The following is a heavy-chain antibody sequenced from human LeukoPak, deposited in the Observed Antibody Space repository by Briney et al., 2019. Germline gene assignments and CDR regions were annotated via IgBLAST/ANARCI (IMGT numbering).Heavy chain of an antibody. J-gene: IGHJ5*02. CDR3: APQQAYSPYNWFDP. CDR1: GFTITNYW. D-gene: IGHD5-12*01. Sequence: PGGSLRLSCVGSGFTITNYWMHWVRQAPGTGLVWVSRIHPDGSITTYADSVKGRFTIFRDNAKNTLYLQMNSLRAEDTAVYYCAPQQAYSPYNWFDPWGQGTLVTVSS. V-gene: IGHV3-74*03. CDR2: IHPDGSIT.